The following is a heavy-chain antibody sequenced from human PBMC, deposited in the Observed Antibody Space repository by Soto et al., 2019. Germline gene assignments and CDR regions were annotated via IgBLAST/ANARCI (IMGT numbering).Heavy chain of an antibody. D-gene: IGHD3-22*01. V-gene: IGHV1-46*01. CDR3: ASYYDSSASDYWYFDL. CDR1: GYTFTSYY. Sequence: QVQLVQSGAEVKKPGASVKISCKASGYTFTSYYMHWVRQAPGQGLEWMGIINPSGGTTRYAQKLQGRVTMTRDTSTSTVYMELSSLRSEDTAVYYCASYYDSSASDYWYFDLWGRGTLVTVSS. CDR2: INPSGGTT. J-gene: IGHJ2*01.